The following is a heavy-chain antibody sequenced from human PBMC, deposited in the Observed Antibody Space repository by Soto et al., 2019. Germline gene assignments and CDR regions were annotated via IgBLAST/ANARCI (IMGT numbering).Heavy chain of an antibody. Sequence: QVQLVQSGAEVKKPGASVKVSCKASGYTFSSYHISWVRQAPGQGLEWMGWISAYNGNTNYAQKLPARVTMTTYTSTSTAYMEPRSLRSADPAVYYCARDGPPTGSWGQGTLVTVSS. CDR2: ISAYNGNT. D-gene: IGHD6-25*01. J-gene: IGHJ5*02. CDR3: ARDGPPTGS. V-gene: IGHV1-18*01. CDR1: GYTFSSYH.